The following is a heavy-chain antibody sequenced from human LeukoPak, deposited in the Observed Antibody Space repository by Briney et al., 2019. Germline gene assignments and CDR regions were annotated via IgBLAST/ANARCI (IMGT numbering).Heavy chain of an antibody. V-gene: IGHV4-59*12. CDR1: GVSISSYY. CDR2: IYYSGST. J-gene: IGHJ4*02. D-gene: IGHD6-25*01. CDR3: ARERVSGAVFDY. Sequence: PSETLSLTCTVSGVSISSYYWSWIRQPPGKGLEWIGYIYYSGSTNYNPSLKSRVTISVDESGNQFSLKLSSVTAADTAVYYCARERVSGAVFDYWGQGTLVTVSS.